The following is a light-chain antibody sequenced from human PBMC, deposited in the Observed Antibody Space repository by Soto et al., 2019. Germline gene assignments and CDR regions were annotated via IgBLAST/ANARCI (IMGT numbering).Light chain of an antibody. CDR3: QQYNTDSWK. V-gene: IGKV1-5*03. Sequence: IQLTQFPSTLSSSLGYIVTITCRASQSISNRLAWFQQKSGEAPNLLIHKASSLESGVPSRFSGSGFGTEFTLTISSLQPDDLATYYCQQYNTDSWKFGQGTKV. CDR2: KAS. J-gene: IGKJ1*01. CDR1: QSISNR.